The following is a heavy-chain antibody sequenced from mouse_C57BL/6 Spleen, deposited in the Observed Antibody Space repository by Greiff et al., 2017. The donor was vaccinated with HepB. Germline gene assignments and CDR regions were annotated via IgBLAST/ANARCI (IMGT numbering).Heavy chain of an antibody. Sequence: QVQLKQPGAELVRPGSSVKLSCKASGYTFTSYWMDWVKQRPGQGLEWIGNIYPSDSETHYNQKFKDKATLTVDKSSSTAYMQLSSLTSEDSAVYYCARDGYPWYFDVWGTGTTVTVSS. V-gene: IGHV1-61*01. CDR1: GYTFTSYW. D-gene: IGHD2-3*01. CDR2: IYPSDSET. CDR3: ARDGYPWYFDV. J-gene: IGHJ1*03.